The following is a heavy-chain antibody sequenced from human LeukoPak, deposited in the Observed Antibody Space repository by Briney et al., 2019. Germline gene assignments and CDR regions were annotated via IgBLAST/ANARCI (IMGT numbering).Heavy chain of an antibody. J-gene: IGHJ4*02. CDR2: ISGGGGTT. Sequence: GGSLRLSCAASGFTFSSYAMNWVRQAPGKGLEWVSGISGGGGTTHSADSVKGRFTISRDNSKNTLYLQMNSLRAEDTAVYYCAKDFWSGYYPNYWGQGTLVTVSS. CDR3: AKDFWSGYYPNY. D-gene: IGHD3-3*01. CDR1: GFTFSSYA. V-gene: IGHV3-23*01.